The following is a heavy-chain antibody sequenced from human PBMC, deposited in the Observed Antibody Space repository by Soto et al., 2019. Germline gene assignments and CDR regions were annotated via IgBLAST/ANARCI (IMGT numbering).Heavy chain of an antibody. CDR2: INAGNGNT. D-gene: IGHD6-6*01. J-gene: IGHJ6*02. Sequence: ASVKVSCKASGYTFTSYAMHWVRQAPGQRLEWMGWINAGNGNTKYSQKFQGRVTITRDTSASTAYMELSSLRSEDTAVYYCARCSSSSAHNYGMDVWGQGTTVT. CDR3: ARCSSSSAHNYGMDV. CDR1: GYTFTSYA. V-gene: IGHV1-3*01.